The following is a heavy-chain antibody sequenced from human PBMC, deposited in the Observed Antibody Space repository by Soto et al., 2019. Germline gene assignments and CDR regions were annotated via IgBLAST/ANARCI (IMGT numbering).Heavy chain of an antibody. J-gene: IGHJ4*02. CDR1: GGTFSSYA. CDR2: IIPIFGTA. CDR3: ASEAKYSSSFAPQ. V-gene: IGHV1-69*13. Sequence: SVKVSCKASGGTFSSYAISWVRQAPGQGLEWMGGIIPIFGTANYAQKFQGRVTITADESTSTAYMELSSLRSEDTAVYYCASEAKYSSSFAPQWGQGNLVNVSS. D-gene: IGHD6-6*01.